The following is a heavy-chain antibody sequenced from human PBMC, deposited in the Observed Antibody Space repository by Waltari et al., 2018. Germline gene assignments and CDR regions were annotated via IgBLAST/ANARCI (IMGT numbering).Heavy chain of an antibody. V-gene: IGHV4-59*01. J-gene: IGHJ1*01. CDR1: GGSLSSYS. Sequence: QVQLQESGPGLVKPSETLSLTCTVSGGSLSSYSWTWIRQPPGKGLRWSGYIYYSGRTNYNPAPKSRVTISVDTSKNQFSLKLSSVTAADTAVYYCARVEGYYTSSEHNGFQHWGQGTLVTVSS. D-gene: IGHD2-2*02. CDR2: IYYSGRT. CDR3: ARVEGYYTSSEHNGFQH.